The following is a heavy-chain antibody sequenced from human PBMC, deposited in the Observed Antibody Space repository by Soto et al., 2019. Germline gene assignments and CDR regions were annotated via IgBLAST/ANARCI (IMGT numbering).Heavy chain of an antibody. J-gene: IGHJ4*02. Sequence: ASVKVSCKASGYTFTSYYMHWVRQAPGQGLEWMGIINPSGGSTSYAQKFQGRVTMTRDTSTSTVYMELSSLRSEDTAVYYCSRDYTDTGLLFNFDYWGQGTLVTVSS. CDR2: INPSGGST. D-gene: IGHD2-21*02. CDR1: GYTFTSYY. CDR3: SRDYTDTGLLFNFDY. V-gene: IGHV1-46*01.